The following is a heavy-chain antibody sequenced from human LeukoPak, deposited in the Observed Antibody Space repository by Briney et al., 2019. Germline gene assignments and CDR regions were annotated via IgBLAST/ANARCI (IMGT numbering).Heavy chain of an antibody. CDR3: VREVSAWPKNWFDP. D-gene: IGHD3-3*01. Sequence: GGSLRLSCAGSGYTFRSYAMSWVRQSPVKGLEWVSAISDSGDGTYYADSVKARFTISRDNSKNTVYLEMSSLRAEDTPVYYCVREVSAWPKNWFDPWGQGTLVTVSS. CDR2: ISDSGDGT. V-gene: IGHV3-23*01. J-gene: IGHJ5*02. CDR1: GYTFRSYA.